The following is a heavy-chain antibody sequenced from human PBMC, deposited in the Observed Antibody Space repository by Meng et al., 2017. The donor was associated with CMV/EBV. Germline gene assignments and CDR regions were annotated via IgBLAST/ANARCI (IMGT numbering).Heavy chain of an antibody. Sequence: ASLKVSCKASGYTFTGYYMHWVRQAPGQGLEWMGWINPNSGGTNYAQKFQGRVTMTRDTSISTAYMELSRLRSDDTAVYYCARDYLIAAAGTNYYYGMDVWGQGTTVTVSS. CDR2: INPNSGGT. D-gene: IGHD6-13*01. V-gene: IGHV1-2*02. CDR3: ARDYLIAAAGTNYYYGMDV. J-gene: IGHJ6*02. CDR1: GYTFTGYY.